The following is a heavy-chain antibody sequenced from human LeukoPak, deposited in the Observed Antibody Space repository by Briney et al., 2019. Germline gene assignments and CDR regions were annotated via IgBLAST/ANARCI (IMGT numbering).Heavy chain of an antibody. Sequence: GGSLRLSCAASGFTFSSYWMSWVRQAPGKGLEWVSVIYSGGSTYYADSVKGRFTISRDNSKNTLYLQMNSLRAEDTAVYYCARDNSTSAYYYGMDVWGQGTTVTVSS. CDR3: ARDNSTSAYYYGMDV. V-gene: IGHV3-66*01. J-gene: IGHJ6*02. CDR2: IYSGGST. D-gene: IGHD6-6*01. CDR1: GFTFSSYW.